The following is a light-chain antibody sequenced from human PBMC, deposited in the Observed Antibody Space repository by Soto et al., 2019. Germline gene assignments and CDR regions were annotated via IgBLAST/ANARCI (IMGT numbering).Light chain of an antibody. V-gene: IGLV2-14*01. Sequence: QSVLTQPASVSGSPGQSITISCTGTIXDFVLYNYVSWYQQHPGKAPKLLLYGVSNRPSGVSDRFSGSKSGNTASLTISGLQAEDEADYFCSSHTTTSSALQVFGTGTKVTVL. CDR3: SSHTTTSSALQV. J-gene: IGLJ1*01. CDR2: GVS. CDR1: IXDFVLYNY.